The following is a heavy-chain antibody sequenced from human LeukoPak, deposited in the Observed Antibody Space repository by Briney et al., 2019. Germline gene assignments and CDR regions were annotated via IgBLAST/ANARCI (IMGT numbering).Heavy chain of an antibody. Sequence: SETLSLTCAVSGDSVSSSNYYWSWIRQPPGKGLEWIGYIYYGGSTNYNPSLKSQVTISVDTSKSQFSLKLNSVTAADTAVYYCARLTRRSGNYFDSWGQGTLVTVSS. CDR1: GDSVSSSNYY. V-gene: IGHV4-61*01. CDR3: ARLTRRSGNYFDS. CDR2: IYYGGST. J-gene: IGHJ4*02. D-gene: IGHD1-1*01.